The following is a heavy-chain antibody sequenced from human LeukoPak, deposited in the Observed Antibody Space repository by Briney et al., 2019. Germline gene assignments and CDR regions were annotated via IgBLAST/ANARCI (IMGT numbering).Heavy chain of an antibody. J-gene: IGHJ6*03. Sequence: SETLSLTCAVSGGSISSSHWWSWVRQPPGKGLEWIGEIYHSGSTNYNPSLKSRITISVDMSKNQFSLKLSSVTAADTAVYYCASNYPSYYYYMDVWGKGTTVTVSS. D-gene: IGHD4-11*01. CDR2: IYHSGST. CDR1: GGSISSSHW. V-gene: IGHV4-4*02. CDR3: ASNYPSYYYYMDV.